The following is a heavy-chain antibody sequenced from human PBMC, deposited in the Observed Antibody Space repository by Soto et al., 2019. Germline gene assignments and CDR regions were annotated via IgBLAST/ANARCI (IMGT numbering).Heavy chain of an antibody. CDR3: ARGGMVIIPTATAFDY. CDR2: IYASGST. V-gene: IGHV4-4*07. Sequence: ETLSLTCTVSGGSISTYYWSWIRQPAGKGLEWIGRIYASGSTNYNPSLKSRVTMSVATSKNQFSLKLSSVTAADTAVYYCARGGMVIIPTATAFDYWGQGTLVTVSS. CDR1: GGSISTYY. D-gene: IGHD2-2*01. J-gene: IGHJ4*02.